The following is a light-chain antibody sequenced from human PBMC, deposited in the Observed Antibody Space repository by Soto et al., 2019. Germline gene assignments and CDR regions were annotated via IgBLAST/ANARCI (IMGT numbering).Light chain of an antibody. V-gene: IGKV1-39*01. CDR3: QQSYSTPIT. CDR1: QSISSY. J-gene: IGKJ5*01. CDR2: AAS. Sequence: DIQMTQSPSSLSAPVGDRVTITCRASQSISSYLNWYQQKPVKAPKLLIYAASSLQSGVPSRFSGSGSGTDFTFTISSLQPEDFATYYCQQSYSTPITFGQGTRLEIK.